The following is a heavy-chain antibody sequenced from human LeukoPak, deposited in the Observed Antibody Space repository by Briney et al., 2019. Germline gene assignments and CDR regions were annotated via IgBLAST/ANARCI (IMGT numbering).Heavy chain of an antibody. CDR1: GGSISSGDYY. D-gene: IGHD4-17*01. CDR2: IYYSGST. Sequence: SETLSLTCTVSGGSISSGDYYWSWIRQPPGKGLEWIGYIYYSGSTYYNPSLKSRVTISVDTPKNQFSLKLSSVTAADTAVYYCASLKLDYGEGPYYFDYWGQGTLVTVSS. CDR3: ASLKLDYGEGPYYFDY. V-gene: IGHV4-30-4*08. J-gene: IGHJ4*02.